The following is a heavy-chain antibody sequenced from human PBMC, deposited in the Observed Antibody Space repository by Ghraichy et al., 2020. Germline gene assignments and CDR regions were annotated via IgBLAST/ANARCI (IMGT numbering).Heavy chain of an antibody. J-gene: IGHJ3*02. D-gene: IGHD6-19*01. CDR3: ARGYSSGDAFDI. Sequence: ASVKVSCKTGGYTVTSYYMHWVRQAPGQGLEWMGIINPSGGSTSYAQKFQGRVTMTRDTSTSTVYMELSSMRSEDTAVYYCARGYSSGDAFDIWGQGKMVTVSS. V-gene: IGHV1-46*01. CDR2: INPSGGST. CDR1: GYTVTSYY.